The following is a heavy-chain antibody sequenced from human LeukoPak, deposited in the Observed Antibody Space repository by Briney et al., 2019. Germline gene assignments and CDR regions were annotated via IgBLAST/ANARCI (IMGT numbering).Heavy chain of an antibody. V-gene: IGHV3-7*01. CDR1: GLAFRNFW. Sequence: PGGSLRLSCTTSGLAFRNFWMYWVRQAPGKGLEWVASIKSDGSEDFYADSVRGRFTISRDNANNSLYLQMKNLKVEDTALYYCAVGRRFKTFDYWGQGTLVTVSS. CDR2: IKSDGSED. J-gene: IGHJ4*02. CDR3: AVGRRFKTFDY.